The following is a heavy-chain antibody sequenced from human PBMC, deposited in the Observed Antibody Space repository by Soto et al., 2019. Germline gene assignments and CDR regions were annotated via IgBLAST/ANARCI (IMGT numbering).Heavy chain of an antibody. CDR1: GYTFTIYG. CDR2: ISPDNGNT. Sequence: QVQLVQSGGEVKKPGASVKVSCKASGYTFTIYGINWVRQAPGQGLEWMGWISPDNGNTNYAQKLQGRVTMTTDTSKSTAYMELRRLRSDDTAVYYCERALGYSGYAGMDVWGQGTTVTVSS. D-gene: IGHD5-12*01. J-gene: IGHJ6*02. CDR3: ERALGYSGYAGMDV. V-gene: IGHV1-18*01.